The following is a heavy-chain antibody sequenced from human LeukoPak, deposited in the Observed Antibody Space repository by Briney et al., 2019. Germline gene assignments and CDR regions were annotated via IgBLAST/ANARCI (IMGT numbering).Heavy chain of an antibody. CDR1: GFTFSSYA. V-gene: IGHV3-23*01. CDR2: ISGSGGST. D-gene: IGHD3-10*01. CDR3: AKVNRGVIMGDFDY. J-gene: IGHJ4*02. Sequence: GGSLRLSCAASGFTFSSYAMSWVRQAPGKGLEWVSAISGSGGSTYYADPVKGRFTISRDNSKNTLYLQMNSLRAEDTAVYYCAKVNRGVIMGDFDYWGQGTLVTVSS.